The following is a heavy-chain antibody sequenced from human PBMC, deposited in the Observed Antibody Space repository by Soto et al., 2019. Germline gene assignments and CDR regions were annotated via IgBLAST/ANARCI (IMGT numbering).Heavy chain of an antibody. Sequence: SETLSLTCTVYGGSFSGYYWNWIRQPPGKGLEWIGEINHSGSTNFNPSLKSRVTISVDTSKNQFSLKLNSVTAADTAVYYCAGSIAGLIPYFCYSHAMDVWGQGTSGTV. CDR1: GGSFSGYY. D-gene: IGHD6-13*01. CDR2: INHSGST. V-gene: IGHV4-34*01. J-gene: IGHJ6*02. CDR3: AGSIAGLIPYFCYSHAMDV.